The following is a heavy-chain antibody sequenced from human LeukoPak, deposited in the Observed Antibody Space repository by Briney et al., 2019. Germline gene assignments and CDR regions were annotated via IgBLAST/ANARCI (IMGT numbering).Heavy chain of an antibody. CDR2: ISWNSGSI. V-gene: IGHV3-9*01. D-gene: IGHD3-10*01. CDR3: AKEGRFGEFLGYYFDY. Sequence: GRSLRLSCAASGFTFADYAMHWVRQAPGKGLEWVSGISWNSGSIDYADSVKGRFTISRDNAKNSLYLQMNSLRAEDTALYYCAKEGRFGEFLGYYFDYWGQGTLVTVSS. CDR1: GFTFADYA. J-gene: IGHJ4*02.